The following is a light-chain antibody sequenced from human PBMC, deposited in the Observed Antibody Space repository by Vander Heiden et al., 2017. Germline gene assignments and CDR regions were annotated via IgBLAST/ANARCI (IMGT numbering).Light chain of an antibody. V-gene: IGKV2-24*01. J-gene: IGKJ4*01. Sequence: DIGMTQTTLPSPVTLGQPPSISRTSSQSLVHSVGNTNLSWLQQKPGQPPRLLSYTSSNLFSGVPDRCSGSGAGTEFRLKIRRVEAEDVGEYYCRQATRFPLTCGGGTKVEIK. CDR3: RQATRFPLT. CDR2: TSS. CDR1: QSLVHSVGNTN.